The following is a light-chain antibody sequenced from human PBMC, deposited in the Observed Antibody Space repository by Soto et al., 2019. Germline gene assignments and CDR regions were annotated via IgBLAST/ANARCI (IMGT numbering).Light chain of an antibody. CDR1: QSVSSY. J-gene: IGKJ1*01. CDR3: QQYGSSPPT. Sequence: EIVLTQSPGTLSLSPLEVGTLSFRASQSVSSYLAWYQQKPGQAPRLLISDASNRATGIPVRFSGSGSGTDFTLTINRLEPEDFALYYCQQYGSSPPTFGQGTKVDIK. CDR2: DAS. V-gene: IGKV3-20*01.